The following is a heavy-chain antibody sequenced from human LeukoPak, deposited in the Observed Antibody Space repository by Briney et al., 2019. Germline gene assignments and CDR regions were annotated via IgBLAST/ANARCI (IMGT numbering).Heavy chain of an antibody. CDR3: ARSCIAVAGNRESFDY. V-gene: IGHV4-34*01. Sequence: SETLSLTCAVYGGSFSGYYWSWIRQPPGKGLEWIGEINRSGSTNYNPSLKSRVTISVDTSKNQFSLKLSSVTAADTAVYYCARSCIAVAGNRESFDYWGQGTLVTVSS. D-gene: IGHD6-19*01. J-gene: IGHJ4*02. CDR2: INRSGST. CDR1: GGSFSGYY.